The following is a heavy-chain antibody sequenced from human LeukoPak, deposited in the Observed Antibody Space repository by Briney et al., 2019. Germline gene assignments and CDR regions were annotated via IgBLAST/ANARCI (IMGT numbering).Heavy chain of an antibody. V-gene: IGHV4-4*07. CDR2: IYTSGST. CDR3: ARTPYYDFWSGYPHYYYYMDV. Sequence: SETLSLTCTVSGGSISSYYWSWIRQPAGKGLEWIGRIYTSGSTNYNPSLKSRVTMSVDTSKNQFSLKLSSVTAADTAVYYCARTPYYDFWSGYPHYYYYMDVWGKGTTVTVSS. J-gene: IGHJ6*03. D-gene: IGHD3-3*01. CDR1: GGSISSYY.